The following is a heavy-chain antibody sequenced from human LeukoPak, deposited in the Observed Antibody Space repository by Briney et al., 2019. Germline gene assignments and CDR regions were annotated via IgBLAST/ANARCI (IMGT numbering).Heavy chain of an antibody. V-gene: IGHV1-69*04. Sequence: SVKVSCKLLGGTFSSFAVSWVRQAPGQGLEWMGRIIPLLDITDYAQRFQGRLTITADKSTTTAYMDLSNLTSDDTAVYYCARGGRVVATLDYWGQGTLVTVSS. J-gene: IGHJ4*02. CDR3: ARGGRVVATLDY. D-gene: IGHD2-15*01. CDR1: GGTFSSFA. CDR2: IIPLLDIT.